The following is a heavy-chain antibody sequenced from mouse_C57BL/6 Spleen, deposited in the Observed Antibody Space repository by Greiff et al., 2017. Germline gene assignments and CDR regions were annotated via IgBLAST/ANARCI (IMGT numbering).Heavy chain of an antibody. J-gene: IGHJ2*01. D-gene: IGHD1-1*01. CDR3: AMGSIYVDY. V-gene: IGHV1-26*01. Sequence: VQLQQSGPELVKPGASVKISCKASGYTFTDYYMNWVKQSHGKSLEWIGDINPNNGGTSYNQKFKGKATLTVDKSSSTAYMELRSLTSEDSAVYYCAMGSIYVDYWGQGTTLTVSS. CDR2: INPNNGGT. CDR1: GYTFTDYY.